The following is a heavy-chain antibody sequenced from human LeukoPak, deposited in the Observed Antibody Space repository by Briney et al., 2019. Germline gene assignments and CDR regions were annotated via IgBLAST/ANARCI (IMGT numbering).Heavy chain of an antibody. CDR1: GYTFTSYG. J-gene: IGHJ3*02. Sequence: SVKVSCKASGYTFTSYGISWVRQAPGQGLEWMGGIIPIFGTANYAQKFQGRVTITADKSTSTAYMELSSLRSEDTAVYYCATGDILTADDAFDIWGQGTMVTVSS. D-gene: IGHD3-9*01. V-gene: IGHV1-69*06. CDR3: ATGDILTADDAFDI. CDR2: IIPIFGTA.